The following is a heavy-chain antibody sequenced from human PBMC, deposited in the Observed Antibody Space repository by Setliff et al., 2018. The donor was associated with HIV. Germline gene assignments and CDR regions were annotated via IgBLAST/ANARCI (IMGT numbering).Heavy chain of an antibody. D-gene: IGHD6-13*01. V-gene: IGHV4-38-2*02. J-gene: IGHJ5*02. CDR1: CSSISSNYY. Sequence: LSLTCTVSCSSISSNYYWAWIRQAPGKGLEWIGSIDASANTYYIPSLKSRATISIDTSKNQISLKLRSVTAADTAVYYCARIGSGWSVGWFDPWGQGTLVTVSS. CDR2: IDASANT. CDR3: ARIGSGWSVGWFDP.